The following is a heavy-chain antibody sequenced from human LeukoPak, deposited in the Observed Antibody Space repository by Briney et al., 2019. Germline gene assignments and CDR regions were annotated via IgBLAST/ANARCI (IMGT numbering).Heavy chain of an antibody. J-gene: IGHJ4*02. D-gene: IGHD3-22*01. Sequence: SQTLSLTCTVSGGSISSGSYYWSWMRQPAGKGLEWIGRIYTSGSTNYNPSLKSRVTISVDTSKNQFSLKLSSVTAADTAVYYCARGSFYYDSSGYYFDYWGQGTLVTVSS. CDR1: GGSISSGSYY. CDR2: IYTSGST. V-gene: IGHV4-61*02. CDR3: ARGSFYYDSSGYYFDY.